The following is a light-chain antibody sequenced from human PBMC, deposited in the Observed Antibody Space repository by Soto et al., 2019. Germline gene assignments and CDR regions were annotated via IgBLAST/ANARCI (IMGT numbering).Light chain of an antibody. J-gene: IGKJ1*01. CDR2: DAS. CDR3: QQRSNWPLT. V-gene: IGKV3-11*01. CDR1: QSVSTY. Sequence: EIVLPQSPATLSLSPGERATLAFRVSQSVSTYFAWYQQKPGQAPRLLIYDASNRATGIPARFSGSGSGTDFTLTISSLEPEDCAVYYCQQRSNWPLTFGKGTRLEIK.